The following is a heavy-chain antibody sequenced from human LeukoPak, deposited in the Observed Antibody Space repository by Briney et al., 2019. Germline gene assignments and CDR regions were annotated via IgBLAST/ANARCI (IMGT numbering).Heavy chain of an antibody. CDR1: GYTFTGYY. Sequence: GASVKVSCKASGYTFTGYYMHWVRQAPGQGLEWMGWINPNSGGTNYAQKFQGRVTMTRDTSISTAYMELSRLRSDDTAVYYCARERLGYCSSTSCYAAGCIDYWGQGTLVTVSS. D-gene: IGHD2-2*01. CDR3: ARERLGYCSSTSCYAAGCIDY. J-gene: IGHJ4*02. V-gene: IGHV1-2*02. CDR2: INPNSGGT.